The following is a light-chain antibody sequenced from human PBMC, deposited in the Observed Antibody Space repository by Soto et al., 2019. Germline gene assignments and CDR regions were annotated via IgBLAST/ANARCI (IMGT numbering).Light chain of an antibody. J-gene: IGLJ2*01. Sequence: QSVLTQPASVSGSPGQSITISCTGTSSDVGAYNSVSWYQHHPDKAPKLLIYEIINRPSGVSNRFYGSKSGNTASLTISGLQAEDEADYYCSSHTTGTNFRVFGGGTKLTVL. CDR2: EII. CDR1: SSDVGAYNS. V-gene: IGLV2-14*01. CDR3: SSHTTGTNFRV.